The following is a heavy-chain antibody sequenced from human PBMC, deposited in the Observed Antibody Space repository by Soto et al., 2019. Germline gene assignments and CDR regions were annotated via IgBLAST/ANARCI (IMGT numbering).Heavy chain of an antibody. Sequence: QVQLQESGPGLVKPSETLSLTCTVSGGSVSSATDYWTWIRQPPGKGLEWIGYTDYRGNTNPTPTHRSRATISKDPSKNQSSLTLGSGPPADPALYSCAEQSSFDSAHSHSRVDPWGRGNLVTVSS. CDR3: AEQSSFDSAHSHSRVDP. CDR1: GGSVSSATDY. J-gene: IGHJ5*02. D-gene: IGHD3-9*01. V-gene: IGHV4-61*01. CDR2: TDYRGNT.